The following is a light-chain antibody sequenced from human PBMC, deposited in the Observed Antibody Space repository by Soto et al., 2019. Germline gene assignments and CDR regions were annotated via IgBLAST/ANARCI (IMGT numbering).Light chain of an antibody. Sequence: EIVLTQSPGTLSLSPGERATLSCRASQSVSSSYLAWYQQQPGQAPRLLIYGAASRATGTPDRFSGSGSGTDCTLTISRMEPEDVAVYYCQQDGSALVTFGQGTKLEIK. CDR3: QQDGSALVT. CDR1: QSVSSSY. J-gene: IGKJ2*01. V-gene: IGKV3-20*01. CDR2: GAA.